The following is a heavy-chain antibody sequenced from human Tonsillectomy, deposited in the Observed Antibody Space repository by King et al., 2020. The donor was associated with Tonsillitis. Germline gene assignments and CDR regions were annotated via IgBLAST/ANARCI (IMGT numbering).Heavy chain of an antibody. V-gene: IGHV3-7*03. Sequence: VQLVESGGGLVQPEGSLRLSCAASGFIFTDYWMAWVRQAPGQGLEWVADIKQDGSKKYYVDSVKGRFTISRDNAQNSLYLQMNSLRAEDTAIYYCVRDAGSTTSAFDYWGQGTLVTVSS. CDR1: GFIFTDYW. J-gene: IGHJ4*02. D-gene: IGHD6-13*01. CDR3: VRDAGSTTSAFDY. CDR2: IKQDGSKK.